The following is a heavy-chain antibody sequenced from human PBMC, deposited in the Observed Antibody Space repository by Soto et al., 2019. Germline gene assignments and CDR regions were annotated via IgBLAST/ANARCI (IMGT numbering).Heavy chain of an antibody. J-gene: IGHJ4*02. CDR2: ISGSGGST. CDR1: GFTFSSYA. Sequence: EVQLLESGGGLVQPGGSLRLSCAASGFTFSSYAMSWVRQAPGKGLEWVSAISGSGGSTYYADSVKGRFTISRDNSKNTLYLQMNSLRAEDTAVYYCATAVRGVMTVPLYPFDYWGQGTLVTVSS. CDR3: ATAVRGVMTVPLYPFDY. D-gene: IGHD3-10*01. V-gene: IGHV3-23*01.